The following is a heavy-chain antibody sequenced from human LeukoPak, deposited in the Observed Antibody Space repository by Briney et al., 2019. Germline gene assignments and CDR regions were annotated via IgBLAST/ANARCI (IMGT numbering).Heavy chain of an antibody. CDR1: GGSISSYY. CDR2: IYYSGST. J-gene: IGHJ4*02. V-gene: IGHV4-59*08. D-gene: IGHD6-6*01. Sequence: SETLSLTCTVSGGSISSYYWSWIRQPPGKGLEWIGYIYYSGSTNYNPSLKSRVTISVDTSKNQFSLKLSPVTAADTAVYYCARHVGYSSSPPFDYWGQGTLVTVSS. CDR3: ARHVGYSSSPPFDY.